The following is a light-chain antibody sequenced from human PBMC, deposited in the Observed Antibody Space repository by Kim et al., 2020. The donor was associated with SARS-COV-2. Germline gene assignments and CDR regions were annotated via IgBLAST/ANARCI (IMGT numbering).Light chain of an antibody. Sequence: GQTISITCTGTYSVIGSFAYISWNQQFPGKAPRLIIHDVTDRPSGISNRLSGSRSGNTASLTISGLQAEDEADYHCSPYSLPSTWVFGGGTQLTVL. CDR3: SPYSLPSTWV. J-gene: IGLJ3*02. CDR1: YSVIGSFAY. V-gene: IGLV2-14*03. CDR2: DVT.